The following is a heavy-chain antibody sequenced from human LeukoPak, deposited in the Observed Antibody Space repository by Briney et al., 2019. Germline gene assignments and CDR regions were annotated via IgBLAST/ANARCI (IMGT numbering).Heavy chain of an antibody. Sequence: GGSLRLSCAASGFTFSSYYSMNWVRQAPGKGLEWVANIKEDGSEKYYVDSVKGRFTISRDNAKNSLYLQMNSLRAEDTAVYYCARILVYGSGAEAFDYWGQGTLVTVSS. D-gene: IGHD3-10*01. V-gene: IGHV3-7*01. CDR1: GFTFSSYYS. J-gene: IGHJ4*02. CDR3: ARILVYGSGAEAFDY. CDR2: IKEDGSEK.